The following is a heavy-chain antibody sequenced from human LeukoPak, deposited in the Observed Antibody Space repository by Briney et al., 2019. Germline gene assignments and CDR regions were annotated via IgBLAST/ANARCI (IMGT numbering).Heavy chain of an antibody. V-gene: IGHV3-15*01. CDR3: TTDWFFY. J-gene: IGHJ4*02. Sequence: KPGGSLRLSCAASGLDFNKARRSWVRQAPGKGLEWVGRIQRTSEGRTTDYAALVKGRLTISRDDSKNTLFLQMSSLKNEDTGVYYCTTDWFFYWGQGTLVIVSS. D-gene: IGHD3-10*01. CDR2: IQRTSEGRTT. CDR1: GLDFNKAR.